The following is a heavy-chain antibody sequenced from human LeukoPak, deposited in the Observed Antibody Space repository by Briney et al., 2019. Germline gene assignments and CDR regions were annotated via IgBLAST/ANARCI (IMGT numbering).Heavy chain of an antibody. J-gene: IGHJ6*02. V-gene: IGHV3-13*01. CDR2: IGTRGDT. CDR3: VRVAWLDYHGMDV. CDR1: GFTFRTYD. Sequence: GGSLRLSCAASGFTFRTYDFPWVRQVKGKGLEWVSGIGTRGDTYYAGSVKGRVTMSRENATNSLYLQMNSLTAGDTAVYYCVRVAWLDYHGMDVWGQGTTVTVSS. D-gene: IGHD6-19*01.